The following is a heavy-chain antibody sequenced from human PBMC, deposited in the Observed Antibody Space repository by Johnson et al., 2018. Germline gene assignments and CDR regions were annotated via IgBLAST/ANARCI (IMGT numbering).Heavy chain of an antibody. CDR1: GYTFTSYD. CDR2: MNPNSGNT. D-gene: IGHD2-15*01. CDR3: AAGAPTYCSGGSCYSVYYYYYMDV. Sequence: QVQLVQSGAEVKKPGASVKVSCKASGYTFTSYDINCVRQATGQGLEWMGWMNPNSGNTGYAQKFQGRVTMTRNTSISTAYMELSSLRSEDTAVYYCAAGAPTYCSGGSCYSVYYYYYMDVWGKGTTVTVSS. J-gene: IGHJ6*03. V-gene: IGHV1-8*01.